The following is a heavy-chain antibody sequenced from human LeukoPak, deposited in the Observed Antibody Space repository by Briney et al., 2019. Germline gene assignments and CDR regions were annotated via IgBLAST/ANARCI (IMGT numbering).Heavy chain of an antibody. V-gene: IGHV3-7*01. CDR2: INQDGGEK. CDR1: GFTFSSYW. Sequence: PGGSLRLSCVASGFTFSSYWMSWVRQAPGKGLEWVANINQDGGEKYAVDSAKGRFTISRDNAKNSLYLQMNSLRVEDTAMYYCARDERTKSIAALYYYYYMDVWGKGTTVTVSS. D-gene: IGHD6-6*01. CDR3: ARDERTKSIAALYYYYYMDV. J-gene: IGHJ6*03.